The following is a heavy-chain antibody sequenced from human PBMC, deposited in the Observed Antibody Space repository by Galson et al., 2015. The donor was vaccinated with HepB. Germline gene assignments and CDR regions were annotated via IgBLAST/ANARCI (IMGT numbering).Heavy chain of an antibody. V-gene: IGHV3-7*02. CDR1: GFAFSSHW. Sequence: SLRLSCAASGFAFSSHWMSWVRQAPGKGLEWVANINQDGSEKYYVDSVKGRFTVSRDNTKNSLYLQMNSLRAEDTAVYYCARVVLIVALGDWGQGTLVTVSS. CDR3: ARVVLIVALGD. D-gene: IGHD1-26*01. CDR2: INQDGSEK. J-gene: IGHJ4*02.